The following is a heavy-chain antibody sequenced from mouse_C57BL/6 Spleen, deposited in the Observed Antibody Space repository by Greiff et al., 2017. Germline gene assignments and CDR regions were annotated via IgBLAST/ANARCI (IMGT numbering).Heavy chain of an antibody. D-gene: IGHD2-3*01. J-gene: IGHJ3*01. V-gene: IGHV1-61*01. CDR2: IYPSDSET. CDR1: GYTFTSYW. CDR3: ARGHDGYPWCAY. Sequence: QVQLQQPGAELVRPGSSVKLSCKASGYTFTSYWMDWVKQRPGQGLEWIGNIYPSDSETHYNQKFKDKATLTVDKSSSTAYMQLSSLTSEDSAVYYCARGHDGYPWCAYWGQGTLVTVSA.